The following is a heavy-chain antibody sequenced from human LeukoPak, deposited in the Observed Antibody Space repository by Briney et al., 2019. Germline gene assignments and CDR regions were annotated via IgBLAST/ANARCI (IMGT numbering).Heavy chain of an antibody. D-gene: IGHD3-10*01. Sequence: SSETLSLTCTVSGGSISSGGHYWSWVRQHPGKGLEWIGYIFYTGSTFYTPSLKGRVTISVDTSKNQLSLRLSSVTAADTAVYYCARGVRETLTGDYFDYWGQGNLVTVSS. CDR2: IFYTGST. J-gene: IGHJ4*02. CDR3: ARGVRETLTGDYFDY. V-gene: IGHV4-31*03. CDR1: GGSISSGGHY.